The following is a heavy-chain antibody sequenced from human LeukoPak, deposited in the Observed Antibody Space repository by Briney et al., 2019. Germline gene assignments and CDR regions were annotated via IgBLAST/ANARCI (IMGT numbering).Heavy chain of an antibody. Sequence: SETLSLTCTVSGGSIGSYYWSWIRQPPGKGLEWIGYIYDSGSTNYNPSLKSRVTISVDKSKNQFSLKLSSVTAADTAVYYCARVPQIVPAAPDYWGQGTLVTVSS. J-gene: IGHJ4*02. CDR3: ARVPQIVPAAPDY. CDR2: IYDSGST. CDR1: GGSIGSYY. V-gene: IGHV4-59*12. D-gene: IGHD2-2*01.